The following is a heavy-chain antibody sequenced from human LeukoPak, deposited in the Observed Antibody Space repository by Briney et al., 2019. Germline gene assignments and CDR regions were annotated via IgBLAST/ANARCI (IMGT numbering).Heavy chain of an antibody. CDR1: GFAFSNAW. CDR2: IKSKTDGGTT. V-gene: IGHV3-15*01. D-gene: IGHD5-12*01. J-gene: IGHJ4*02. CDR3: TTGGYGGQFDY. Sequence: GGSLRLSCAASGFAFSNAWMSWVRQAPGKGLEWVGRIKSKTDGGTTDCAAPVKGRFTISRDDSKNTLYLQMNSLKTEDTAVYYCTTGGYGGQFDYWGQGTLVTVSS.